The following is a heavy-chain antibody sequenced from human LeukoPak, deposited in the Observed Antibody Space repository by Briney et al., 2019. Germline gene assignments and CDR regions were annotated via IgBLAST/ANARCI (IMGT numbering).Heavy chain of an antibody. CDR2: IYYSGST. J-gene: IGHJ4*02. V-gene: IGHV4-30-4*08. CDR1: GGSISSGDYY. Sequence: SQTLSLTXTVSGGSISSGDYYWSWIRQPPGKGLEWIGYIYYSGSTYYNPSLKSRVTISVDTSKNQFSLKLSSVTAADTAVYYCARDRSDFWSGYRRFDYWGQGTLVTVSS. D-gene: IGHD3-3*01. CDR3: ARDRSDFWSGYRRFDY.